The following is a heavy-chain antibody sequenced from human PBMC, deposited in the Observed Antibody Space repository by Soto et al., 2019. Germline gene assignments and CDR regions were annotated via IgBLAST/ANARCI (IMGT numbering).Heavy chain of an antibody. D-gene: IGHD2-2*01. V-gene: IGHV1-69*01. Sequence: QVQLVQSGAEVKKPGSSVKVSCKSSGGSLSIYVIWLRQAPGQGLEWMGGIIPIFGTESYSQRFQGRVTITADESATTVYMELSSLRFDDTAAYYCATDTDEGYLVWGQGTRVSVS. CDR2: IIPIFGTE. CDR3: ATDTDEGYLV. J-gene: IGHJ4*02. CDR1: GGSLSIYV.